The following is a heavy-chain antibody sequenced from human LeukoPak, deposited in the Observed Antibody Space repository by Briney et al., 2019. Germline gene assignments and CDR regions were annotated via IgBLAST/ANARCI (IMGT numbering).Heavy chain of an antibody. D-gene: IGHD3-22*01. CDR1: GFTFSSYG. CDR2: IWYDGSNK. V-gene: IGHV3-33*01. Sequence: GGSLRLSCAASGFTFSSYGMHWVRQAPGKGLEWVAVIWYDGSNKYYADSVKGRFTISRDNSKNTLYLQMNSLRAEDTAVYYCARESSGYHLDYWGQETLVTVSS. J-gene: IGHJ4*02. CDR3: ARESSGYHLDY.